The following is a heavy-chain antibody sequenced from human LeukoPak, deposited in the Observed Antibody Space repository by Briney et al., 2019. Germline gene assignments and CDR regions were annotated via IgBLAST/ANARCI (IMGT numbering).Heavy chain of an antibody. D-gene: IGHD6-13*01. J-gene: IGHJ3*02. CDR3: ARGSRHSSSWGAFDI. Sequence: GGSLSLSCAASGFAFSDYGMHWVRQAPGKGLEWVTSISFDGSNKYYADSVKGRFTISRDNSKNTLYLQMNSLRAEDTAVYYCARGSRHSSSWGAFDIWGQGTMVTVSS. CDR2: ISFDGSNK. V-gene: IGHV3-30*03. CDR1: GFAFSDYG.